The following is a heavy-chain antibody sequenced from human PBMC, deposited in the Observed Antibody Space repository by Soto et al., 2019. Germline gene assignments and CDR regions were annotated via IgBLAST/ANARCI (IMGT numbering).Heavy chain of an antibody. CDR2: VYYIGGA. V-gene: IGHV4-39*01. CDR3: GRVVEGATRHTDLDS. D-gene: IGHD2-21*01. J-gene: IGHJ5*01. CDR1: GVSIHNSHSF. Sequence: SETLSLTCTVSGVSIHNSHSFWGWIRQPPGKGLEFIGTVYYIGGAHYNSSLKSRVTISVDTANNQVSLRMRSLTAADTAVYYCGRVVEGATRHTDLDSWGQGTLVTV.